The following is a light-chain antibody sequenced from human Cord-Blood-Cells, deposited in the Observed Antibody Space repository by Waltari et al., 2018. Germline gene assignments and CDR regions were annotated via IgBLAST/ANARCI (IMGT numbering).Light chain of an antibody. J-gene: IGLJ2*01. V-gene: IGLV2-14*01. CDR1: SSDVGGYNY. CDR3: SSYTSSSTFVV. Sequence: QSALTQPASVSGSPGQSITISCTGTSSDVGGYNYVSWYQQHPGKAPKLMIYDVSKRPSVVAHLFSGSNSATTASLTISGLQAEDEADYYCSSYTSSSTFVVFGGETKLTVL. CDR2: DVS.